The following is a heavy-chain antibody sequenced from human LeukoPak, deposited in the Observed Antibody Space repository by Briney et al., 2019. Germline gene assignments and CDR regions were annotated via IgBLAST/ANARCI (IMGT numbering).Heavy chain of an antibody. J-gene: IGHJ3*02. V-gene: IGHV3-53*01. Sequence: GGSLRLSCAASGFTFSSNYMSWVRQAPGKGLEWVSGIYSGGSTYYADSVKGRFTISRDNSKNTLYLQMNSLRAEDTAVYYWAMGSWYYYTAFDIWGQGTMVTVSS. D-gene: IGHD6-13*01. CDR1: GFTFSSNY. CDR2: IYSGGST. CDR3: AMGSWYYYTAFDI.